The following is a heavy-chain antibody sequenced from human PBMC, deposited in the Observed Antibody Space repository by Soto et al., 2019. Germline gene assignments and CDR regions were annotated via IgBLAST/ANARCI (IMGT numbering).Heavy chain of an antibody. CDR3: ARDRGTTVTFYFDY. V-gene: IGHV3-33*01. Sequence: QVQLVESGGGVVQPGRSLRLSCAASGFSFSSYGMHWVRQAPGKGLEWVAVIWYDETNKYYADSVKGRFTISSDNSNDTLYLQMNSLRAEDTAIYYCARDRGTTVTFYFDYWGQGSLVTVSS. CDR2: IWYDETNK. CDR1: GFSFSSYG. J-gene: IGHJ4*02. D-gene: IGHD4-17*01.